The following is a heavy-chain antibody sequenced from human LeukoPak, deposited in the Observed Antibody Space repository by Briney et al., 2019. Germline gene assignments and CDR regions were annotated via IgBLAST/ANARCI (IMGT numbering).Heavy chain of an antibody. CDR3: AKGGPTGSNYFDF. J-gene: IGHJ4*02. V-gene: IGHV3-23*01. D-gene: IGHD1-26*01. CDR2: ISGSGYYS. Sequence: GGSLRLSCAASDFTFDNYAMSWVRQAPGKGLEWVSVISGSGYYSYYADSVKGRFTVSRDNSKTTLYLQMNSLRADDTAVYYCAKGGPTGSNYFDFWGQGTLVTVSS. CDR1: DFTFDNYA.